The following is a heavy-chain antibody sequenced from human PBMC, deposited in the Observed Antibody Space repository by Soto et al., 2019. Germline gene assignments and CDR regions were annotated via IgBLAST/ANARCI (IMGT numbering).Heavy chain of an antibody. V-gene: IGHV4-39*01. CDR2: TFYSGST. CDR3: ARHRKCKAYY. J-gene: IGHJ4*02. Sequence: PSENLSLTCTVSVGSIRSSTYQWGWIRQPPGKELEWIGSTFYSGSTYYNPSLKSRVTISVDTSKNQFSLKLTSVSATDTAVFDCARHRKCKAYYCSQG. CDR1: VGSIRSSTYQ. D-gene: IGHD2-8*01.